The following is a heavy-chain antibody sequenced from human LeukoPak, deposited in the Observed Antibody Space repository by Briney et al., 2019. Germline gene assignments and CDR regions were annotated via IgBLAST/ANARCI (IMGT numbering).Heavy chain of an antibody. J-gene: IGHJ4*02. CDR3: ATDLKLRATGVLNS. Sequence: ASVKVSCKASGGTFSSYAISWVRQAPGQGLEWMGWINPNTGATTDAQKFQGRVTMTRDTSISTTYMELSGLTSDDTAIYFCATDLKLRATGVLNSWGQGTLVTVSS. D-gene: IGHD1-26*01. CDR2: INPNTGAT. CDR1: GGTFSSYA. V-gene: IGHV1-2*02.